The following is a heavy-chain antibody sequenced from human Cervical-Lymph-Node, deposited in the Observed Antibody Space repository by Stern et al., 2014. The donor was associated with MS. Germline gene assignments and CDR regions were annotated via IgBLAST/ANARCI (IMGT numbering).Heavy chain of an antibody. CDR3: ARVTGRGTRQNWFDS. Sequence: QLQLQESGPGLVKPSETVSLTCTVSGGSMSSKYWNWIRRPPGKGLEWIGYVYSDGSTNYNPSLKSRVIISLDTSTNQFSLSLTSVTAADTAVYYCARVTGRGTRQNWFDSWGQGTLVTVSS. V-gene: IGHV4-59*01. CDR1: GGSMSSKY. D-gene: IGHD1-26*01. CDR2: VYSDGST. J-gene: IGHJ5*01.